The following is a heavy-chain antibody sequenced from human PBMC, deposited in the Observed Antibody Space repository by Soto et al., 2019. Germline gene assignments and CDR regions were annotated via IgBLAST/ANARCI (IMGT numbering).Heavy chain of an antibody. Sequence: QVQLVESGGGVVQPGRSLRLSCAASGFTFSSYAMHWVRQAPGKGLEWVAVISYDGSNKYYADSVKGRFTISRDNSKNTLYLQMTSLRAEDTAVYYCARDADYLGTYFDYWGQGTLVTVSS. CDR3: ARDADYLGTYFDY. J-gene: IGHJ4*02. CDR2: ISYDGSNK. D-gene: IGHD4-17*01. V-gene: IGHV3-30-3*01. CDR1: GFTFSSYA.